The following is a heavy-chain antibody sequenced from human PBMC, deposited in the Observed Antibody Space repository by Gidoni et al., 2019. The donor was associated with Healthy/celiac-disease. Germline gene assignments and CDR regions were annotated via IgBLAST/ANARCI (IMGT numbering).Heavy chain of an antibody. Sequence: QVQLQQWGAGLLTPSETLSLTCAVYGGSFSGYYWSWIRQPPGKGLEWIGEINHSGSPNYNPSLKSRVTISVDTSKNQFSLKLSSVTAADTAVYYCARLLYGDYWGAYYYYYGMDVWGQGTTVTVSS. J-gene: IGHJ6*02. D-gene: IGHD4-17*01. V-gene: IGHV4-34*01. CDR3: ARLLYGDYWGAYYYYYGMDV. CDR1: GGSFSGYY. CDR2: INHSGSP.